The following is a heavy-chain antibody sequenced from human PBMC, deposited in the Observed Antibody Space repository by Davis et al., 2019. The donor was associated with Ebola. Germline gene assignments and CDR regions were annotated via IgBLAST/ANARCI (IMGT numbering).Heavy chain of an antibody. CDR1: GGTFSTYA. J-gene: IGHJ4*02. CDR2: IIPIFGTA. V-gene: IGHV1-69*05. D-gene: IGHD1-1*01. Sequence: SVKVSCKASGGTFSTYAISWVRQAPGQGLEWMGGIIPIFGTANYAQKFQGRVTMTTDTSTSTAYMEVGILRSDDTAVYYCARAQFPTTSDHWGQGTLVTVSS. CDR3: ARAQFPTTSDH.